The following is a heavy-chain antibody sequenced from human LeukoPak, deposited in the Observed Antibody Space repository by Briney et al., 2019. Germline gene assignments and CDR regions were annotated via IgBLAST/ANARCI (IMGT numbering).Heavy chain of an antibody. D-gene: IGHD6-13*01. CDR3: ANIHSSSWSEGAFDI. J-gene: IGHJ3*02. Sequence: GESLRLSCAASGFTFKKYWMNWVRQAPGKGLECLGNIKEDGSETYYADSVKGRFTISRDNSKNTLYLQMNSLRAEDTAVYYCANIHSSSWSEGAFDIWGQGTMVTVSS. CDR1: GFTFKKYW. V-gene: IGHV3-7*01. CDR2: IKEDGSET.